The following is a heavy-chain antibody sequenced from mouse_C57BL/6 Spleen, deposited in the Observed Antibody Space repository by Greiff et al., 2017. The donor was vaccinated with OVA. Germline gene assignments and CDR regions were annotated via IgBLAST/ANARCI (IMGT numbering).Heavy chain of an antibody. CDR2: IYPSDSET. V-gene: IGHV1-61*01. CDR3: AREYYGSAYFDY. CDR1: GYTFTSYW. Sequence: QQSCKASGYTFTSYWMDWVKQRPGQGLEWIGNIYPSDSETHYNQKFKDKATLTVDKSSSTAYMQLSSLTSEDSAVYYCAREYYGSAYFDYWGQGTTLTVSS. J-gene: IGHJ2*01. D-gene: IGHD1-1*01.